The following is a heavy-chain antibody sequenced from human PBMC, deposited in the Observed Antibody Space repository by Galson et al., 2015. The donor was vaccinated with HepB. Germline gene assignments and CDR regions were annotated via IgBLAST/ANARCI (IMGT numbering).Heavy chain of an antibody. CDR2: TRNKANSHTT. CDR3: ARGRAGTYTCDI. D-gene: IGHD1-14*01. Sequence: LRLSCAASGFSFSDHSMDWVRQAPGKGLEWVGRTRNKANSHTTEYAASVKGRFTISRDDSESSLYLQMNSLKTEDTAVYYCARGRAGTYTCDIWGQGTMVTVSS. V-gene: IGHV3-72*01. J-gene: IGHJ3*02. CDR1: GFSFSDHS.